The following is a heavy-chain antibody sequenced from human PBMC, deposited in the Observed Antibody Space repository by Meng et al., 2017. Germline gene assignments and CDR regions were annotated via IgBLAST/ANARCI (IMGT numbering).Heavy chain of an antibody. J-gene: IGHJ6*02. D-gene: IGHD5-18*01. Sequence: ASVKVSCKASGYTFTSYGISWVRQAPGQGLEWMGWISAYNGNTNYAQKLQGRVTMTTDTSTSTAYMELRSLRSDNTAVYYCARDRYFSPKNTVMALRRYYYYGMDVWGQGTTVTVSS. V-gene: IGHV1-18*01. CDR3: ARDRYFSPKNTVMALRRYYYYGMDV. CDR2: ISAYNGNT. CDR1: GYTFTSYG.